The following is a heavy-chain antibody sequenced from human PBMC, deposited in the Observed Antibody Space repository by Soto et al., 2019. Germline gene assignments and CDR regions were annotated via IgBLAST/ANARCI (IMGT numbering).Heavy chain of an antibody. CDR1: GYSFTSND. Sequence: QVQLVQSGAEVKKPGASVKVSCKASGYSFTSNDINWVRQATGQGLEWMGWMNTNSGNTGSAHKFQGRVTMTRNTSISTAYMEVRSLGSEDTDVYYGARGLITVNNYDYWGQGTLVTVSS. CDR2: MNTNSGNT. J-gene: IGHJ4*02. D-gene: IGHD4-4*01. V-gene: IGHV1-8*01. CDR3: ARGLITVNNYDY.